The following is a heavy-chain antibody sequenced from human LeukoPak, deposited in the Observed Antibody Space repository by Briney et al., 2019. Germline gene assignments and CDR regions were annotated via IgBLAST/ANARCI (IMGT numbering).Heavy chain of an antibody. V-gene: IGHV3-74*01. CDR2: INSDGSTT. J-gene: IGHJ4*02. CDR1: GFTFSSYW. Sequence: PGGSLRLSCGASGFTFSSYWMHWVRQAPGKGLVWISRINSDGSTTSYADSVKGRFTISRDNAKNTLYLQMNSLRVEDTAVYYCARGNYYGQDYWGQGTLSPSPQ. D-gene: IGHD3-10*01. CDR3: ARGNYYGQDY.